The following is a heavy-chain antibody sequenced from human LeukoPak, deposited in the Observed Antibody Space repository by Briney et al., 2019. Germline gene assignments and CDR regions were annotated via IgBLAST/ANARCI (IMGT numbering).Heavy chain of an antibody. CDR2: MNPNSGNT. CDR1: GYTFTSYD. J-gene: IGHJ6*02. V-gene: IGHV1-8*01. CDR3: ARGSYQLSYYYGMDV. D-gene: IGHD2-2*01. Sequence: ASAKVSCKASGYTFTSYDINWVRQATGQGLEWMGWMNPNSGNTGYAQKFQGRVTMTRNTSISTAYMELSSLRSEDTAVYYCARGSYQLSYYYGMDVWGQGTTVTVSS.